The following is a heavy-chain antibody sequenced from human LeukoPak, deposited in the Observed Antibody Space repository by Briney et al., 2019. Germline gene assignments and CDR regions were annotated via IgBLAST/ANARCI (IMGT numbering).Heavy chain of an antibody. V-gene: IGHV3-48*03. D-gene: IGHD5-18*01. CDR1: GFTFSSYE. CDR2: ISGSSSNV. J-gene: IGHJ4*02. CDR3: ARGFRDTAMFSDY. Sequence: GGSLRLSCAASGFTFSSYEMNWVRQAPGKGLEWISAISGSSSNVYYAASVRGRFTISRNNAENSLYLQLNTMRAEDTAVYYCARGFRDTAMFSDYWGQGTLVTVSS.